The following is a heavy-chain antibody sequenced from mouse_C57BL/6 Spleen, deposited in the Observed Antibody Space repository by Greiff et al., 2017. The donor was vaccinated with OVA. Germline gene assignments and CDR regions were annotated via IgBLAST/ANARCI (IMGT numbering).Heavy chain of an antibody. D-gene: IGHD1-1*01. J-gene: IGHJ2*01. CDR3: TRWGTTVVPRAY. Sequence: VQLVESGAELVRPGASVTLSCKASGYTFTDYEMHWVKQTPVHGLEWIGAIDPETGGTAYNQKFKGKAILTADKSSSTAYMELRSLTSEDSAVYYCTRWGTTVVPRAYWGQGTTLTVSS. CDR2: IDPETGGT. V-gene: IGHV1-15*01. CDR1: GYTFTDYE.